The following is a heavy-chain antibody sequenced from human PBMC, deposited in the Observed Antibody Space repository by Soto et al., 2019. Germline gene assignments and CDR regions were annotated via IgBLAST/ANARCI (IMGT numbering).Heavy chain of an antibody. CDR1: GFIFSRYE. J-gene: IGHJ3*02. CDR3: ARGWAYYDSSGRGAFDI. Sequence: GGSLRLSCAVSGFIFSRYEMKWVRRAPGTGLQWVAYISSSGNTIYYADSVKGRFTISKDNAQNALYLQMNRLRAEDTAVYYCARGWAYYDSSGRGAFDIWGQGTMVTVSS. V-gene: IGHV3-48*03. D-gene: IGHD3-22*01. CDR2: ISSSGNTI.